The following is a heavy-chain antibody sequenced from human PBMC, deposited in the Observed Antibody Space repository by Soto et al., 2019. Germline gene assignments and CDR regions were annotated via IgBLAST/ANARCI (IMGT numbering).Heavy chain of an antibody. CDR1: GGSVSSGSYY. Sequence: QVQLQESGPGLVKPSETLSLTCTVSGGSVSSGSYYWSWIRQPPGKGLEWIGYIYYSGSTNYNPALKSRVTISVDTSKNQFSLKLSSVTAADTAVYYCAREARYDYVWGSYRTDYYYYGMDVWGQGTTVTVSS. D-gene: IGHD3-16*02. J-gene: IGHJ6*02. CDR2: IYYSGST. V-gene: IGHV4-61*01. CDR3: AREARYDYVWGSYRTDYYYYGMDV.